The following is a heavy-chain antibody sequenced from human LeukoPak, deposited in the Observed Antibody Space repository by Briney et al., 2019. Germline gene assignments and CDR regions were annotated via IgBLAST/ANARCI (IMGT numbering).Heavy chain of an antibody. V-gene: IGHV1-18*01. CDR1: GYTFTSYG. D-gene: IGHD2-15*01. J-gene: IGHJ4*02. Sequence: ASVKVSCKASGYTFTSYGISWVRRAPGQGLEWMGWISAYNGNTNYAQKLQGRVTMTTDTSTSTAYMELRSLRSDDTAVYYCARDFFHGHCGGLSCFLLDYWGQGSLVTVSS. CDR3: ARDFFHGHCGGLSCFLLDY. CDR2: ISAYNGNT.